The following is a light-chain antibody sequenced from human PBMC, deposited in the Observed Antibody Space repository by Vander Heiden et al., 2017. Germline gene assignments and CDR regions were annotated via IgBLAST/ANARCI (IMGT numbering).Light chain of an antibody. CDR3: NSRDSSGNHYV. V-gene: IGLV3-19*01. Sequence: SSELPQDPAVSVALGQTVRITCQGDSLRSYYASWYQQKPGQAPVLVIYGKNNRPSGIPDRFSGSSSGNTASLTITGAQAEEEADYYCNSRDSSGNHYVFGTGTKVTVL. CDR2: GKN. CDR1: SLRSYY. J-gene: IGLJ1*01.